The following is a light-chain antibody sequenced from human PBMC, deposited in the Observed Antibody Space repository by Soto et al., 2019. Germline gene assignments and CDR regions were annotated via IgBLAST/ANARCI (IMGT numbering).Light chain of an antibody. CDR3: QQYYRWPQT. V-gene: IGKV3-15*01. Sequence: EIVMTQSPATLSVSPGERATLSCRASQSLSFNLAWYQQKPGQAPRPLIYAASTRATGIPARFSGSGSGTEFTLTISSLQSEDFAVYYCQQYYRWPQTFGQGTKVDIK. J-gene: IGKJ1*01. CDR1: QSLSFN. CDR2: AAS.